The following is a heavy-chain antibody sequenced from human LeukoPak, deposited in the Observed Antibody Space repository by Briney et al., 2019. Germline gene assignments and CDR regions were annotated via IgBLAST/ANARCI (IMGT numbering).Heavy chain of an antibody. Sequence: PSETLSLTCTVSGGSISSGGYYWSWIRQHPGKGLEWIGYIYYSGSTYYNPSLKSRVTISVDTSKNQFSLKLSSVTAADTAVYYCARGPPEMATIEGGFDYWGQGTLVTVSS. J-gene: IGHJ4*02. CDR3: ARGPPEMATIEGGFDY. CDR1: GGSISSGGYY. D-gene: IGHD5-24*01. CDR2: IYYSGST. V-gene: IGHV4-31*03.